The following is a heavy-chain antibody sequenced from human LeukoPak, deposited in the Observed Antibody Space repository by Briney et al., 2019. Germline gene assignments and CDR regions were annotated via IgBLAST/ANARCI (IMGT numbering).Heavy chain of an antibody. CDR3: ARAGRGTSSRALDY. V-gene: IGHV4-34*01. Sequence: PSETLSLTCAISSGPLTDYYWRGIRRPPGKAREWIVDINDSGSTNSSPSLKSRVVISLDTSKSQLSLKLSPVTAADTATYFCARAGRGTSSRALDYWGQGTLVTVSS. CDR2: INDSGST. CDR1: SGPLTDYY. D-gene: IGHD1-1*01. J-gene: IGHJ4*02.